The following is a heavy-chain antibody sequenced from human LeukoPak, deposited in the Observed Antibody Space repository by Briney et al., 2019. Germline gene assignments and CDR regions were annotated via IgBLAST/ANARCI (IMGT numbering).Heavy chain of an antibody. V-gene: IGHV3-33*01. CDR3: ATTIAAGYYFDY. D-gene: IGHD6-6*01. CDR1: GFTFSSYG. Sequence: GRSLRLSCAASGFTFSSYGMHWVRQAPGKGLEWVAVIWYDGSNKYYADSVKGRFTISRDNSKNTLYLQMNSLRAEDTAVYYCATTIAAGYYFDYWGQGTLVTVSS. J-gene: IGHJ4*02. CDR2: IWYDGSNK.